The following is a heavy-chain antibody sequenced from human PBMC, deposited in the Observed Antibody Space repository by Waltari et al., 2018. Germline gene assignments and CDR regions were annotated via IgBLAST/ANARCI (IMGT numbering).Heavy chain of an antibody. CDR2: IIPFFGTA. CDR3: PRGGKGALDIVVVPAAGNAFDI. Sequence: QVQLVQSGAEVKKPGSSVKVSCKASGGTFSSYAISWVRQAPGQGLEWMGRIIPFFGTANYTQKFQGRVTITADKSTSTAYMELSSLRSEDTAVYYCPRGGKGALDIVVVPAAGNAFDIWGQGTMVTVSS. D-gene: IGHD2-2*03. V-gene: IGHV1-69*13. J-gene: IGHJ3*02. CDR1: GGTFSSYA.